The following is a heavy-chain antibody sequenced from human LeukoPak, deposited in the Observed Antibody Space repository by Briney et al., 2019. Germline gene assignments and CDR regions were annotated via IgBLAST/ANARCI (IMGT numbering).Heavy chain of an antibody. V-gene: IGHV3-7*01. CDR1: GFTFRSYW. CDR2: IDQGGSVK. J-gene: IGHJ4*02. Sequence: GGSPRLSCAASGFTFRSYWMSWVRQAPEKGLEWVANIDQGGSVKYYVDSVKGRFTISRDDAKNSLYVQMNSLRDEDTAVYYCARVGYSGWNLEYWGQGTLVTVSS. D-gene: IGHD5-12*01. CDR3: ARVGYSGWNLEY.